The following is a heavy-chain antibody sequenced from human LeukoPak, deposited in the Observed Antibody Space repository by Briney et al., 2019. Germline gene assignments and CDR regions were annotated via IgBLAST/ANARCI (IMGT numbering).Heavy chain of an antibody. CDR2: IYYSGST. CDR3: ASVSVGATEIDY. J-gene: IGHJ4*02. Sequence: PSGTLSLTCTVSGGSISSSSYYWGWIRQPPGKGLEWIGSIYYSGSTYYNPSLKSRVTISVDTSKNQFSLKLSSVTAADTAVYYCASVSVGATEIDYWGQGTLVTVSS. V-gene: IGHV4-39*01. D-gene: IGHD1-26*01. CDR1: GGSISSSSYY.